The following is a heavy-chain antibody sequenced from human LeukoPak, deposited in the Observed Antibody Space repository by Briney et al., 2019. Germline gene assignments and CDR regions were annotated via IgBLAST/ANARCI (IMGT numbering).Heavy chain of an antibody. CDR1: GGSFSGYY. Sequence: SETLSLTCAVYGGSFSGYYWSWIRQPPGKGLEWIGEINHSGSTNYNPSLKSRVTISVDTSKNQFSLKLSSVTAADTAVYYCARGHSGIPIDYWGQGTPVTVSS. D-gene: IGHD3-10*01. CDR2: INHSGST. V-gene: IGHV4-34*01. J-gene: IGHJ4*02. CDR3: ARGHSGIPIDY.